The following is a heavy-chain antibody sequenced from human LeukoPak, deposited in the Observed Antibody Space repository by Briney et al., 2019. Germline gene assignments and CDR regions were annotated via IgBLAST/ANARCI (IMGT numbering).Heavy chain of an antibody. CDR1: GFTFSSTW. J-gene: IGHJ6*02. V-gene: IGHV3-7*02. CDR2: IKHDGSET. CDR3: AKNGGPHGMDV. Sequence: GGSLRLSCAASGFTFSSTWMSWVRQAPGKGLEWVANIKHDGSETNYVDSVEGRFTISRDNAKNSLHLQMNSLRVGDAAVYYCAKNGGPHGMDVWGQGTTVTVSS. D-gene: IGHD3-16*01.